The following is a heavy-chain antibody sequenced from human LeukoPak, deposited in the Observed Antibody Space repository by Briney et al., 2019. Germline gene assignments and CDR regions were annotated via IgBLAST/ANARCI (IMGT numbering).Heavy chain of an antibody. D-gene: IGHD3-22*01. Sequence: ASVKVSRKASGYTFTSYAMNWVRQAPGQGLEWMGWINTNTGNPTYAQGFTGRFVFSLDTSVSTAYLQISSLKAEDTAVYYCARVFRGHYDSSGYYYYGYWGQGTLVTVSS. CDR2: INTNTGNP. CDR3: ARVFRGHYDSSGYYYYGY. V-gene: IGHV7-4-1*02. CDR1: GYTFTSYA. J-gene: IGHJ4*02.